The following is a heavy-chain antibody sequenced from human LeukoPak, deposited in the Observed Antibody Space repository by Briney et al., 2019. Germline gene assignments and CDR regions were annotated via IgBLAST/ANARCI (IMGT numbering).Heavy chain of an antibody. V-gene: IGHV3-66*04. J-gene: IGHJ6*03. CDR1: GFTVSSNY. D-gene: IGHD4-11*01. Sequence: PGGSLRLSCAASGFTVSSNYMSWVRQAPGKGLEWVSVIYSGGSTYYADSVKGRFTISRDNAKNSLYLQMNSLRAEDTAVYYCARPRRYSNYYYYYMDVWGKGTTVTVSS. CDR2: IYSGGST. CDR3: ARPRRYSNYYYYYMDV.